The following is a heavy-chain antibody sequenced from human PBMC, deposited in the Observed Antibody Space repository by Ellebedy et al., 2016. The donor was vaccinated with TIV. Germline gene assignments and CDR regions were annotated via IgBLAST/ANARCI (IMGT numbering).Heavy chain of an antibody. CDR3: AKDRWRAPELFDY. Sequence: GESLKISXAASGFTFSSYAMSWVRQAPGKGLEWVSGISGSGGRTYYADSVKGRFTISRDNSKNTLYLQMNSLRAEDTAVYYCAKDRWRAPELFDYWGQGTLVTVSS. CDR2: ISGSGGRT. CDR1: GFTFSSYA. D-gene: IGHD1-14*01. J-gene: IGHJ4*02. V-gene: IGHV3-23*01.